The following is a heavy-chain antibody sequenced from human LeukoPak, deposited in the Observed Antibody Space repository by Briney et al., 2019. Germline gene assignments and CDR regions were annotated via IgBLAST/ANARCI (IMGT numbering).Heavy chain of an antibody. V-gene: IGHV3-13*01. CDR3: ARVNPTTWAFDI. Sequence: PGGSLRLSCAASGFTFSSYDMRWVRQATGKGLEWVSAIGTAGDTYYPGSVKGRFTISRENAKNSLYLQMNSLRAGDTAVYYCARVNPTTWAFDIWGQGTMVTVSS. CDR2: IGTAGDT. CDR1: GFTFSSYD. D-gene: IGHD4-17*01. J-gene: IGHJ3*02.